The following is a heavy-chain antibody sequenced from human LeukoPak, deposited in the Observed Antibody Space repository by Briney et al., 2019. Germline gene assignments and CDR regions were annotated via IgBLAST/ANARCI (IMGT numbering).Heavy chain of an antibody. CDR1: GGSFSGYY. CDR2: INHSGST. CDR3: ARGRREYYYDSSGRRAYFDY. D-gene: IGHD3-22*01. V-gene: IGHV4-34*01. Sequence: PSETLSLTCAAYGGSFSGYYWSWIRQPPGKGLEWIGEINHSGSTNYNPSLKSRVTISVDTSKNQFSLKLSSVTAADTAVYYCARGRREYYYDSSGRRAYFDYWGQGTLVTVSS. J-gene: IGHJ4*02.